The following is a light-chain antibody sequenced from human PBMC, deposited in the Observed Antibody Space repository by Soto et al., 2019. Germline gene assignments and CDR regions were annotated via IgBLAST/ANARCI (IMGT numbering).Light chain of an antibody. CDR1: RSDIGAYNF. V-gene: IGLV2-14*03. J-gene: IGLJ2*01. Sequence: QSALTQPASVSGSLGQSITISCTGTRSDIGAYNFVSWYQQHPGKAPNLMLYDVNIRPSGVSNRFSGSKSGNTASLTISGLQAEDEADYYCTSWTTSTTMIFGGGTKLTVL. CDR3: TSWTTSTTMI. CDR2: DVN.